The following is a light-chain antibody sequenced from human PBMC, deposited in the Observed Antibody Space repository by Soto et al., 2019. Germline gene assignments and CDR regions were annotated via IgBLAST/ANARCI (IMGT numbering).Light chain of an antibody. CDR1: QTVTTD. Sequence: EIVMTQPPATLSVSPGERATLSGRASQTVTTDLAWYQQKPGQAPRLVIHGASTRATDFPARFSGSGSGTEFTLTISSLQSEDIAVYYCHQYYTWPRTFGQGTKVDIK. CDR2: GAS. V-gene: IGKV3-15*01. J-gene: IGKJ1*01. CDR3: HQYYTWPRT.